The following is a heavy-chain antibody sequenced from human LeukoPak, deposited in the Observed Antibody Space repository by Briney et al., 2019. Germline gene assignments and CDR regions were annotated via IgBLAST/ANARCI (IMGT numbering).Heavy chain of an antibody. D-gene: IGHD5-24*01. CDR2: IKQDGSEK. Sequence: PGGSLGLSCAASGFTFSSYWMSWVRQAPGKGLEWVANIKQDGSEKYYVDSVKGRFTISRDNAKNSLYLQMNSLRAEDTAVYYCARATDGYYSYFDYWGQGTLVTVSS. J-gene: IGHJ4*02. CDR3: ARATDGYYSYFDY. V-gene: IGHV3-7*01. CDR1: GFTFSSYW.